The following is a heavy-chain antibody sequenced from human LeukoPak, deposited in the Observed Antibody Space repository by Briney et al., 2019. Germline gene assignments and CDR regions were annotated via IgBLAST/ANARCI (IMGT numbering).Heavy chain of an antibody. J-gene: IGHJ1*01. CDR1: GGSFSGYY. D-gene: IGHD3-9*01. V-gene: IGHV4-34*01. Sequence: SETLSLTCAVYGGSFSGYYWSWIRQPPGKGLEWVGEINHSGSTNYNSSLKSRVTISVDASKNQFSLKLSSVTAADTAVYCCARTYYDILTGYLIQHWGQGTLVTVSS. CDR3: ARTYYDILTGYLIQH. CDR2: INHSGST.